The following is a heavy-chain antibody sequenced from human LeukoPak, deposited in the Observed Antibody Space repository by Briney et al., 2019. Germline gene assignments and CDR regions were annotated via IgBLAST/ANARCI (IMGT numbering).Heavy chain of an antibody. CDR1: GGSISGYY. CDR3: SRARGGGGSSNNWFDP. Sequence: PSETLSLTCTVSGGSISGYYWICVRQPPGRGLVWIGFVYYSGSTSYNPSLKSRVTISVDASKSQFSLELTPVTAADTAGFFWSRARGGGGSSNNWFDPWAREPWSLSPQ. D-gene: IGHD2-15*01. CDR2: VYYSGST. J-gene: IGHJ5*02. V-gene: IGHV4-59*01.